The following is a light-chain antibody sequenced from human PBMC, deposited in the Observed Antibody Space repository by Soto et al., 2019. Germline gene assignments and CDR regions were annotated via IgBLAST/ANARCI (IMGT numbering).Light chain of an antibody. CDR3: TSYAGNNTFI. CDR2: EVS. Sequence: QSVLTQPASVAGSPGQSITISCTGTGSDVGGYDYVSWYQQHPGKAPKLLIYEVSNRPSGVPDRFFGSKSGNTASLTVSGLQTQDEADYYCTSYAGNNTFIFGGGTKVTVL. V-gene: IGLV2-8*01. CDR1: GSDVGGYDY. J-gene: IGLJ1*01.